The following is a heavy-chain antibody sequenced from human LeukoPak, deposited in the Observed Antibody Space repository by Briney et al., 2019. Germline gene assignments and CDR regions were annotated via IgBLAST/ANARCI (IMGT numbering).Heavy chain of an antibody. Sequence: SETLSLTCAVYGGSFSGYYWSWIRQPPGKGLEWIGQINHSGSTNYNLSLKSRVTISVDTSKNQFSLKLSSVTAADTAVYYCARLVGDSSGYTDAFDIWGQGTMVTVSS. CDR2: INHSGST. CDR1: GGSFSGYY. V-gene: IGHV4-34*01. CDR3: ARLVGDSSGYTDAFDI. J-gene: IGHJ3*02. D-gene: IGHD3-22*01.